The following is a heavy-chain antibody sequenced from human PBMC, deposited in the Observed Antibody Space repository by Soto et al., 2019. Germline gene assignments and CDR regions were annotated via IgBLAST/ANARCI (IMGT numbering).Heavy chain of an antibody. CDR1: GFTFSSYA. D-gene: IGHD5-18*01. CDR2: ISGSGGST. Sequence: EVQLLESGGGLVQPGGSLRLSCAASGFTFSSYAMSWVRQAPGKGLEWVSAISGSGGSTYYADSVKGRFTISRDNSKNTLYLHMNSLRAEDTAVYYCAKDVYSYGRGGDYWGQGTLVTVSS. J-gene: IGHJ4*02. V-gene: IGHV3-23*01. CDR3: AKDVYSYGRGGDY.